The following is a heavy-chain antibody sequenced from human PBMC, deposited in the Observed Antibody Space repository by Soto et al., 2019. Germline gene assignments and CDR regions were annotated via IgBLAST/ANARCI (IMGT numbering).Heavy chain of an antibody. Sequence: QEQLVQSGAEVKKPGSSVKVSCKASGGTFSSYAISWVRQAPGQGLEWMGGIIPIFGTANYAQKFQGRVTITADESTSTAYMELSSLRSEDTAVYYCARAHYCSSTSCYTGLDYYYYGMDVWGQGTTVTVSS. V-gene: IGHV1-69*01. CDR2: IIPIFGTA. J-gene: IGHJ6*02. CDR1: GGTFSSYA. D-gene: IGHD2-2*02. CDR3: ARAHYCSSTSCYTGLDYYYYGMDV.